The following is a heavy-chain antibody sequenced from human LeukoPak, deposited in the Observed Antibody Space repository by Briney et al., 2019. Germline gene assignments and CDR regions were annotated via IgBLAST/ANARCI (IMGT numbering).Heavy chain of an antibody. V-gene: IGHV3-7*01. J-gene: IGHJ4*02. D-gene: IGHD3-3*01. CDR1: GFTFSSYW. CDR2: INHNGNVN. Sequence: PGGSLRLSCAASGFTFSSYWMNWARQAPGKGLEWVASINHNGNVNYYVDSVKGRFTISRDNAKNSLYLQMNSLRAEDTAVYYCARDYDFWSGLDYWGQGTLVTVSS. CDR3: ARDYDFWSGLDY.